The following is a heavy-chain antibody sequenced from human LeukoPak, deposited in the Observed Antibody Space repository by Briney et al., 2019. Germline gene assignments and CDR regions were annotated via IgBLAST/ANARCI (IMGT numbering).Heavy chain of an antibody. CDR1: GFTVSNNY. Sequence: PGGSLRLSCAASGFTVSNNYMTWVRQAPGKGLEWVSLISTGGSPYYTDSVKGRFTISRDNSKNTLFLQMNSLRAEDTAVYYCARVARNTAMVGIVDYWGQGTLVTVSS. D-gene: IGHD5-18*01. CDR2: ISTGGSP. V-gene: IGHV3-53*01. CDR3: ARVARNTAMVGIVDY. J-gene: IGHJ4*02.